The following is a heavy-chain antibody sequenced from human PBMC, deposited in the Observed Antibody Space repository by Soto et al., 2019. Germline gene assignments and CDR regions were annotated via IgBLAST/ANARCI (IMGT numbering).Heavy chain of an antibody. CDR1: GGSFSGYY. D-gene: IGHD5-18*01. CDR2: INHSGST. Sequence: SETLSLTCAVYGGSFSGYYWSWIRQPPGKGLEWIGEINHSGSTNYNPSLKSRVTISVDTSKNQFSLKLSSVTAADTAVYYCAREGYSYAPFDYWGQGTLVTVSS. J-gene: IGHJ4*02. CDR3: AREGYSYAPFDY. V-gene: IGHV4-34*01.